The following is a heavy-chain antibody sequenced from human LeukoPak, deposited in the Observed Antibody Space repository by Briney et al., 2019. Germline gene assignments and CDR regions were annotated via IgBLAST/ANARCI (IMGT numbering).Heavy chain of an antibody. CDR3: ARDHSGSYLYFDY. D-gene: IGHD1-26*01. V-gene: IGHV3-30-3*01. Sequence: PGRSLRLSCAASGFTFSSYAMHWVRQAPGKGLEWVAVISYDGSNKYYADSVKGRFTISRDNSKNTLYLQMNSLRAEDTAVYYCARDHSGSYLYFDYWGQGSLVTVSS. CDR2: ISYDGSNK. CDR1: GFTFSSYA. J-gene: IGHJ4*02.